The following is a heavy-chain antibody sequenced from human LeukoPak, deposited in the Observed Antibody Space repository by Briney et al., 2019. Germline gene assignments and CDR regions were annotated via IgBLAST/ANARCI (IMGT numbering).Heavy chain of an antibody. Sequence: GGSLRLSCAASGFTFSSYSMNWVRQAPGKGLEWVSSISTNSSYIYYADSVKGRFTISRDNAKNSLYLQMNSLRAEDTAVYYCAELGITMIGGVWGKGTTVTISS. CDR2: ISTNSSYI. J-gene: IGHJ6*04. V-gene: IGHV3-21*01. CDR3: AELGITMIGGV. CDR1: GFTFSSYS. D-gene: IGHD3-10*02.